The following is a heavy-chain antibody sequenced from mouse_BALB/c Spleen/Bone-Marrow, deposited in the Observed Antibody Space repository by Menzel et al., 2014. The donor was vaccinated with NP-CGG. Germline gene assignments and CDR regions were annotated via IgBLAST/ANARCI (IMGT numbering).Heavy chain of an antibody. V-gene: IGHV1S81*02. CDR3: TRSEPFAY. CDR1: GYTFTSYY. Sequence: QVQLKQPGAELVKPGASVKLSCKASGYTFTSYYMYWVKQRPGQGLEWIGGINPSNGGTNFNEKFKSKATLTVDKSSSTAYMQLSSLTSEDSAVYYCTRSEPFAYWGQGTLVTVSA. J-gene: IGHJ3*01. CDR2: INPSNGGT.